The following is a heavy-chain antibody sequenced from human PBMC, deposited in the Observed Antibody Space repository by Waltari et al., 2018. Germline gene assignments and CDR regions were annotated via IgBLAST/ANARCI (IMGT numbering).Heavy chain of an antibody. CDR2: IDSGGST. CDR3: ARSKWELNNWFDP. J-gene: IGHJ5*02. Sequence: EVQLVESGGGLIQPGGSLRLSCAASGFTVSSNYMSWVRQAPGKGLEWVSVIDSGGSTYYADSVKGRFTIARDNSKNTLYLQMNSLRAEDTAVYYCARSKWELNNWFDPGAREPWSPSPQ. V-gene: IGHV3-53*01. CDR1: GFTVSSNY. D-gene: IGHD1-26*01.